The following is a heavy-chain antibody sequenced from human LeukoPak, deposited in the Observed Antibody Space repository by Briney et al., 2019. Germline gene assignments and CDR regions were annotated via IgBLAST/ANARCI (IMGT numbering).Heavy chain of an antibody. Sequence: ASVKVSCKASVYTFASYDINWVRQATGQGLEWMGWMNPNSGNTGYAQKFQGRVTITRNTSISTAYMELSSLRSEDTAVYYCARVPARTVDTAIWGYYYMDVWGKGTTVTVSS. CDR3: ARVPARTVDTAIWGYYYMDV. CDR2: MNPNSGNT. J-gene: IGHJ6*03. D-gene: IGHD5-18*01. V-gene: IGHV1-8*03. CDR1: VYTFASYD.